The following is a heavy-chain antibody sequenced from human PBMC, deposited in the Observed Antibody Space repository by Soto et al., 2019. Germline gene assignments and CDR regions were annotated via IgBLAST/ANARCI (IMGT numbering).Heavy chain of an antibody. V-gene: IGHV3-30-3*01. CDR3: ARGPITQTSFIDH. CDR1: GFTFSSYP. J-gene: IGHJ4*02. Sequence: GGSLRLSCEASGFTFSSYPMHWVRQAPGKGLEWVTVISYDGGNQYYADSVKGRFTISRDNSKDTLYLQMHSLRSDDTAVYFCARGPITQTSFIDHWGQGTLVTVYS. CDR2: ISYDGGNQ. D-gene: IGHD1-20*01.